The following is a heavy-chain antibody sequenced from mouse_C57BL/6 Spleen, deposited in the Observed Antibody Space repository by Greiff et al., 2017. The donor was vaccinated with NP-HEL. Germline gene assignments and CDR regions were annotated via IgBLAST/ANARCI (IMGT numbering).Heavy chain of an antibody. J-gene: IGHJ1*03. Sequence: QVQLQQSGAELVRPGTSVKMSCKASGYTFTNYWIGWAKQRPGHGLEWIGDIYPGGGYTNYNEKFKGKATLTADKSSSTAYMQFSSLTSEDSAIYYCARSTDRYFDVWGTGTTVTVSS. V-gene: IGHV1-63*01. CDR2: IYPGGGYT. CDR3: ARSTDRYFDV. CDR1: GYTFTNYW.